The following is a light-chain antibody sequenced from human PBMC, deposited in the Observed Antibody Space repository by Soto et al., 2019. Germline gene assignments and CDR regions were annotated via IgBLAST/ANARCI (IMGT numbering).Light chain of an antibody. J-gene: IGKJ3*01. CDR3: QHYYSYPFT. CDR2: DAS. V-gene: IGKV1-5*01. Sequence: DIPMTQSPSTLSASVGDRVAITCRASQDISDWLAWYQQKPGNAPTLLIFDASSLQSGVPSRFSGSGSGTEFTLTISSLQPDDFATYYCQHYYSYPFTFGPGTKVDF. CDR1: QDISDW.